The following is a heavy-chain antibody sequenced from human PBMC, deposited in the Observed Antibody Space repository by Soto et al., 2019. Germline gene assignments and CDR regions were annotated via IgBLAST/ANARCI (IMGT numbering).Heavy chain of an antibody. CDR3: AKRATGTYFDY. Sequence: EVQLLESGGGLVQPGGSLRLSCAASGFTFSNYAMNWVRQAPGKGLEWVSVISGSGGSTYYADSVKGRFTISRDNSTNTLYLQMNRLRAEDTAVYYCAKRATGTYFDYWGQGTLVTVSS. CDR2: ISGSGGST. D-gene: IGHD1-1*01. V-gene: IGHV3-23*01. J-gene: IGHJ4*02. CDR1: GFTFSNYA.